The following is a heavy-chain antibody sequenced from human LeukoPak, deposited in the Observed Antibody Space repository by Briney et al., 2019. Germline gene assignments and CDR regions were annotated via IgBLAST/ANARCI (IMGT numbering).Heavy chain of an antibody. J-gene: IGHJ4*02. CDR2: IYYSGST. CDR1: GGSISSSSYY. Sequence: PSETLSLTCTVSGGSISSSSYYWGWIRQPPGKGLEWIGSIYYSGSTYYNPSLKSRVTLSVDTSKNQFSLKLSSVTAADTAVYYCARRKVGATSQYFDYWGQGTLVTVSS. D-gene: IGHD1-26*01. V-gene: IGHV4-39*01. CDR3: ARRKVGATSQYFDY.